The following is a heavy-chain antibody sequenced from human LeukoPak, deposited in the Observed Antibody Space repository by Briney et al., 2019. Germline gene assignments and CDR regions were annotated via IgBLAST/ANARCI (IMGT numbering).Heavy chain of an antibody. J-gene: IGHJ1*01. V-gene: IGHV3-30*18. CDR3: AKPKYSSSWSHGYFQH. CDR2: ISYDGSNK. D-gene: IGHD6-13*01. CDR1: GFTFSSYG. Sequence: QAGGSLRLSCAASGFTFSSYGMHWVRQAPGKGLEWVAVISYDGSNKYYADSVKGRFTISRDNSKNTLYLQMNSLRAEDTAVYYCAKPKYSSSWSHGYFQHWGQGTLVTVSS.